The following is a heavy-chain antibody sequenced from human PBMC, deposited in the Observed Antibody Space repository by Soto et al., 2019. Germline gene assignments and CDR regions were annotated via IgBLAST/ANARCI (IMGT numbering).Heavy chain of an antibody. J-gene: IGHJ6*03. Sequence: PSETLSLSCAVYGGSFSGYYWSWIRQPPGKGLEWIGEINHSGSTNYNPSLKSRVTISVDTSKNQFSLKLSSVTAADTAVYYCARGPYSGYERYYYMDVWGKGTTVTVSS. CDR2: INHSGST. D-gene: IGHD5-12*01. CDR1: GGSFSGYY. CDR3: ARGPYSGYERYYYMDV. V-gene: IGHV4-34*01.